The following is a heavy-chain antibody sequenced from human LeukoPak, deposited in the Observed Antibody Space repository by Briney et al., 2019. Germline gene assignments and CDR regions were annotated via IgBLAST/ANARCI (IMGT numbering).Heavy chain of an antibody. J-gene: IGHJ4*02. CDR2: IIPILGIA. V-gene: IGHV1-69*04. D-gene: IGHD3-22*01. CDR1: GGTFSSYA. Sequence: SVKVSCKASGGTFSSYAISWVRQAPGQGLEWMGRIIPILGIANYAQKFQGRVTITADKSTSTAYMELSSLRSEDTAVYYCARVKNYYDSSGYYGGLDYWGQGTLVTVSS. CDR3: ARVKNYYDSSGYYGGLDY.